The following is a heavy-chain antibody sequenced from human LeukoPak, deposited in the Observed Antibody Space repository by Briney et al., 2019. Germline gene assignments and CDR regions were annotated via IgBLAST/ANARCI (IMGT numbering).Heavy chain of an antibody. D-gene: IGHD3-10*01. CDR2: IYYSGST. CDR1: GGSISSSSYY. V-gene: IGHV4-39*07. J-gene: IGHJ1*01. CDR3: ARDRITMVRGVTSGQYFQH. Sequence: SETLSLTCTVSGGSISSSSYYWGWIRQPPGKGLEWIGSIYYSGSTYYNPSLKSRVTISVDTSKNQFSLKLSSVTAADTAVYYCARDRITMVRGVTSGQYFQHWGQGTLVTVSS.